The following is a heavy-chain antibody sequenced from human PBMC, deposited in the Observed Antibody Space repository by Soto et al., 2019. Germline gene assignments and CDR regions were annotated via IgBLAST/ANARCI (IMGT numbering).Heavy chain of an antibody. CDR3: ARDLTGTKNCMDV. J-gene: IGHJ6*02. Sequence: EVQLVESGGGLVQPGGSLRLSCAASGFTFSSYDMHWVRQATGKGLEWVSAIGTAGDTYYPGSVKGRFTISRENAKNSLYLQMNSLRAEDTAVYYCARDLTGTKNCMDVWGQGTTFTVSS. CDR2: IGTAGDT. V-gene: IGHV3-13*01. D-gene: IGHD1-7*01. CDR1: GFTFSSYD.